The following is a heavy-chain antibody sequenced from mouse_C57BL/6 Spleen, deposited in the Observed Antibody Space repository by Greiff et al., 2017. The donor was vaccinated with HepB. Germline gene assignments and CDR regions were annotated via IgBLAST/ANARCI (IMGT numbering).Heavy chain of an antibody. CDR2: INPGSGGT. Sequence: VQLQQSGAELVRPGTSVKVSCKASGYAFTNYLIEWVKQRPGQGLEWIGVINPGSGGTNYNEKFKGKATLTADKSSSTAYMQLSSLTSEDSAVYFGARSGTTVVAYYFDYWGQGTTLTVSS. D-gene: IGHD1-1*01. V-gene: IGHV1-54*01. CDR1: GYAFTNYL. CDR3: ARSGTTVVAYYFDY. J-gene: IGHJ2*01.